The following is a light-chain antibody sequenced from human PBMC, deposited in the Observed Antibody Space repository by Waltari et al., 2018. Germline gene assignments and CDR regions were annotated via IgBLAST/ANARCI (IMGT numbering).Light chain of an antibody. J-gene: IGKJ2*01. CDR3: QQYGSSLYI. CDR1: QSVSSSY. CDR2: AAS. Sequence: EIVLTQSPGTLSLSPGERVTLSCRASQSVSSSYLAWYQQKPGQAPRLLIYAASTRATGIPDRFRGSESGTDFTLTISRLEPEDFAVYYCQQYGSSLYIFGQGTKLEIK. V-gene: IGKV3-20*01.